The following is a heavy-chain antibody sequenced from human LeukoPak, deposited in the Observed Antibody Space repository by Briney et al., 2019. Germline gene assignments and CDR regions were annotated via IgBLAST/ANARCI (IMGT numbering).Heavy chain of an antibody. CDR3: ARGDCNGGSCYLSLTTIDY. Sequence: GGSLRLSCAASGFTFSSYSMNWVRQAPGKGLEWVSYISSSSSTIYYADSVKGRFTISRDNAENSLFLQMNSLRAEDTAVYYCARGDCNGGSCYLSLTTIDYWGQGTLVTVSS. CDR2: ISSSSSTI. V-gene: IGHV3-48*01. J-gene: IGHJ4*02. CDR1: GFTFSSYS. D-gene: IGHD2-15*01.